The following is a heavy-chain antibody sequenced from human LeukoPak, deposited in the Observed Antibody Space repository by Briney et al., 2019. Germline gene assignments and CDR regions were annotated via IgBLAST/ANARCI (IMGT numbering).Heavy chain of an antibody. CDR3: ARGNSRMVRGVTNFDY. J-gene: IGHJ4*02. CDR1: GFTFSSYE. CDR2: ISSSGSTI. Sequence: GGSLRLSCAASGFTFSSYEMNWVRQAPGKGLEWVSYISSSGSTIYYADSVKGRFTISRDNAKNSLYLQMNSLRAEDTAVYYCARGNSRMVRGVTNFDYWGQGTLVTVSS. V-gene: IGHV3-48*03. D-gene: IGHD3-10*01.